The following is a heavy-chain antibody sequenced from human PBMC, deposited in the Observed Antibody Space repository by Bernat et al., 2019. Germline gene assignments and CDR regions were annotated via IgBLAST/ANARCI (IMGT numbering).Heavy chain of an antibody. CDR1: GYTFTSYS. CDR3: ARGRFRETIGFYFPFDS. CDR2: INVGNGDT. Sequence: QVQLVQSGAELKKPGASVKVSCKTSGYTFTSYSMNWVRQAPGQSLEGGGWINVGNGDTNYSQNFQGRVTITRDTSASTVYMELSSLRSEDTAVYHCARGRFRETIGFYFPFDSWGQGTLVTVSS. D-gene: IGHD3-3*01. V-gene: IGHV1-3*01. J-gene: IGHJ4*02.